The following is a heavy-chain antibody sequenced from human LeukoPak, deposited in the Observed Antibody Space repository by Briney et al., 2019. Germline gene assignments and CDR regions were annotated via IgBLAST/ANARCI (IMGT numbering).Heavy chain of an antibody. D-gene: IGHD2-2*01. CDR3: ARGPDIVVVLAAISADY. CDR2: ISGSDGST. CDR1: GFTFSSYA. Sequence: PGGSLRLSCAASGFTFSSYAMSWVRQAPGKGLEWVSGISGSDGSTYYADSVKGRFTISRDNSKNTLYLQMNSLRAEDTAVYYCARGPDIVVVLAAISADYWGQGTRVTVSS. V-gene: IGHV3-23*01. J-gene: IGHJ4*02.